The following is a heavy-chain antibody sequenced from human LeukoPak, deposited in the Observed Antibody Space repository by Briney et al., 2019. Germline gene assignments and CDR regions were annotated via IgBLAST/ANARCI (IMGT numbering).Heavy chain of an antibody. CDR2: IIPIFGTA. V-gene: IGHV1-69*13. CDR1: GGTFSSYA. Sequence: GASVKVSCKASGGTFSSYAISWVRQAPGQGLEWMGGIIPIFGTANYAQKFQGRVTITADESTSTAYMELSSLRSEDTAVYYCARSGFSRGVITYFDYWGQGTLVTVSS. D-gene: IGHD3-10*01. J-gene: IGHJ4*02. CDR3: ARSGFSRGVITYFDY.